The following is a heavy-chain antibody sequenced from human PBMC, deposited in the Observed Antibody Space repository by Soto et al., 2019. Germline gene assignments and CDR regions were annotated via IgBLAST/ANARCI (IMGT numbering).Heavy chain of an antibody. V-gene: IGHV3-48*03. CDR2: ISSSGSTI. J-gene: IGHJ4*02. CDR3: AYGGSCDY. CDR1: GFSFNTYE. D-gene: IGHD1-26*01. Sequence: EVQLVESGGGLVQPGGSLRLSCAASGFSFNTYELNWVRQAPGKGLEWVSYISSSGSTIYYADSVKGRFTVSRDNGKNSLYLQMNSLRAEDTAVYYCAYGGSCDYWGQGTQVTVSS.